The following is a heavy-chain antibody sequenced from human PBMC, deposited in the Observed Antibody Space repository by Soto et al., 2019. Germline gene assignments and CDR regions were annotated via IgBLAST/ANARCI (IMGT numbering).Heavy chain of an antibody. J-gene: IGHJ6*02. V-gene: IGHV1-46*01. CDR3: ARGSLVLVATHGMDV. Sequence: ASVKVSCKASGYTFTSYYMHWVRQAPGQGLEWMGIINPSGGSTSYAQKFQGRVTMTRATSTSTVYMQLSSLRSEDTAVYYCARGSLVLVATHGMDVWGQGTTVTVSS. CDR2: INPSGGST. D-gene: IGHD2-15*01. CDR1: GYTFTSYY.